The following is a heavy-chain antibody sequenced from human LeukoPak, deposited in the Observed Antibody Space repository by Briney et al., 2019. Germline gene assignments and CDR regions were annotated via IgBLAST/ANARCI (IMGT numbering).Heavy chain of an antibody. CDR3: ARNQDSSWYYYYMDV. D-gene: IGHD6-13*01. V-gene: IGHV3-23*01. CDR1: GFTFSTYA. J-gene: IGHJ6*03. Sequence: GGSLRLSCAASGFTFSTYAMTWVRQAPGKGLEWVTTITGSGASSYSADSVRGRFTISRDNSKNTLFLQLNSLRADDTAVYYCARNQDSSWYYYYMDVWGIGTMVTVSS. CDR2: ITGSGASS.